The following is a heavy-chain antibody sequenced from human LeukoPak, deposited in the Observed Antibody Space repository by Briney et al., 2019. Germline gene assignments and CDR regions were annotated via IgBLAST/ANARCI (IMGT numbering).Heavy chain of an antibody. CDR1: GGSFSGYY. CDR3: ARDPYSNYVWFDP. V-gene: IGHV4-34*01. J-gene: IGHJ5*02. CDR2: IYYSGST. D-gene: IGHD4-11*01. Sequence: SETLSLTCAVYGGSFSGYYWSWIRQPPGKGLEWIGSIYYSGSTYYNPSLKSRVTISVDTSKNQFSLKLSSVTAADTAVYYCARDPYSNYVWFDPWGQGTLVTVSS.